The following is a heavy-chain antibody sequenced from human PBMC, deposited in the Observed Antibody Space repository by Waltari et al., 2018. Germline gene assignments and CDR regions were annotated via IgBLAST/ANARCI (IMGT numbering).Heavy chain of an antibody. D-gene: IGHD2-21*01. CDR1: GGSISTIGYY. CDR2: IYHSWTT. Sequence: QLQLQESGPGLVKPSETLSLTCTVSGGSISTIGYYWAWVPQPPGKGLEWIGTIYHSWTTYYNPSLGSRVTIAVDTSRNQFSLKLRSVTAADTAVYYCSRHGGYFSNFDYWGQGTLVTVSS. J-gene: IGHJ4*02. CDR3: SRHGGYFSNFDY. V-gene: IGHV4-39*01.